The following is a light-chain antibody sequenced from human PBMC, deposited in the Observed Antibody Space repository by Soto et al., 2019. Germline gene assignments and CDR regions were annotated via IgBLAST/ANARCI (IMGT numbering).Light chain of an antibody. Sequence: DTVWTQSPDTLSLSPGEGATLSCRASQNLRSRYLSWYQQKAGQAPRLLIYGVSTMSTGIPDRFSGSGSGTEFTLNIRRLEPEDLAVYYWEQSDTSPGKFGQRPKV. V-gene: IGKV3-20*01. CDR2: GVS. J-gene: IGKJ1*01. CDR3: EQSDTSPGK. CDR1: QNLRSRY.